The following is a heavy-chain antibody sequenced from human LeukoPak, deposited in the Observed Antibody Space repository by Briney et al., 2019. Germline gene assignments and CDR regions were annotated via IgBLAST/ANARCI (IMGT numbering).Heavy chain of an antibody. CDR2: IWYDGSNK. D-gene: IGHD6-6*01. CDR3: AREEGRISYSSSPYYYYGMDV. Sequence: PGGSLRLSCAASGFTFSSYGMHWVRQAPGKGLEWVAVIWYDGSNKYYADSVKGRFTISRDNSKNTLYLQMNSLRAEDTAVYYCAREEGRISYSSSPYYYYGMDVWGQGTTVTVSS. J-gene: IGHJ6*02. V-gene: IGHV3-33*01. CDR1: GFTFSSYG.